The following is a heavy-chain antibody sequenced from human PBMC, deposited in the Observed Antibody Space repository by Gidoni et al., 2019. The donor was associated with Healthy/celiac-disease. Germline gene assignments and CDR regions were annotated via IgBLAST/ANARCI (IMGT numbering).Heavy chain of an antibody. J-gene: IGHJ4*02. CDR3: ARDFAVTPRGYFDY. V-gene: IGHV3-66*01. D-gene: IGHD4-4*01. CDR2: IYSGGST. Sequence: EVQLVESGGGLVQPGGSLRLSCAAAGFPVSSNYMSWVRQAPGKGLGWVSVIYSGGSTYYADSVKGRFTISRDNSKNTLYLQMNSLRAEDTAVYYCARDFAVTPRGYFDYWGQGTLVTVSS. CDR1: GFPVSSNY.